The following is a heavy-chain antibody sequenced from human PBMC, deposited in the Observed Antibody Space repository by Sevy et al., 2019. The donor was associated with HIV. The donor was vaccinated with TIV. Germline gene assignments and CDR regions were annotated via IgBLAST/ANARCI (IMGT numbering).Heavy chain of an antibody. V-gene: IGHV3-15*01. CDR1: GFTFNNAW. CDR2: IKSEIDGGTT. CDR3: TRGIWFGEFSAYYFDS. Sequence: GGSLRLSCAGSGFTFNNAWMSLVRQAPGKGLEWVGRIKSEIDGGTTDYAAPVKGRFTISRDDSKNTLFLQMNSLKTEDTAVYYCTRGIWFGEFSAYYFDSWGQGTLVTVSS. J-gene: IGHJ4*02. D-gene: IGHD3-10*01.